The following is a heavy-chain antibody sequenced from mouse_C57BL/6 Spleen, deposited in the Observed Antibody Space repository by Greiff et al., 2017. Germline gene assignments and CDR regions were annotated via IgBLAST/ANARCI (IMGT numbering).Heavy chain of an antibody. CDR2: INPNNGGT. J-gene: IGHJ1*03. Sequence: EVQLQQSGPELVKPGASVKISCKASGYTFTDYYMNWVKQSHGKSLEWIGDINPNNGGTSYNQKFKGKATLTVDKSSSTAYMELRSLTSEDSAVYYCARGGYSNYPSYWYFDVWGTGTTVTVSS. CDR1: GYTFTDYY. V-gene: IGHV1-26*01. CDR3: ARGGYSNYPSYWYFDV. D-gene: IGHD2-5*01.